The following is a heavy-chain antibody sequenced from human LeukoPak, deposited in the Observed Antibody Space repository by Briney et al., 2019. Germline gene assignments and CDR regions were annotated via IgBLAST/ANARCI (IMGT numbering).Heavy chain of an antibody. D-gene: IGHD6-13*01. CDR3: ARVVAAAVID. CDR1: GGSFSGYY. J-gene: IGHJ4*02. CDR2: IYYSGST. V-gene: IGHV4-59*01. Sequence: SETLSLTCAVYGGSFSGYYWSWIRQPPGKGLEWIGYIYYSGSTNYNPSLKSRVTISVDTSKNQFSLKLSSVTAADTAVYYCARVVAAAVIDWGQGTLVTVSS.